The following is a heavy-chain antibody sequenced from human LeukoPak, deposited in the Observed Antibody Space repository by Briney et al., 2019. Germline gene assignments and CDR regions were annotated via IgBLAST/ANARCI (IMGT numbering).Heavy chain of an antibody. V-gene: IGHV1-69*13. CDR1: GGTFSGYP. D-gene: IGHD5-12*01. CDR2: ITPIFGEA. Sequence: SVKVSCKVSGGTFSGYPISWVRQAPGQGLEWMGEITPIFGEAQNAEKFQGRVTITADEPTSTVYMELTSLRLDDTAMYYCARNSRVASTSGLNYWGQGTLVTVSS. CDR3: ARNSRVASTSGLNY. J-gene: IGHJ4*02.